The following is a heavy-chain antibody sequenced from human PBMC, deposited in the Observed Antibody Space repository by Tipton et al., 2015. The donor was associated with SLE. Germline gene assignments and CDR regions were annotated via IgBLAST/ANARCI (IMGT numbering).Heavy chain of an antibody. D-gene: IGHD4-17*01. CDR2: IWYDGSNK. J-gene: IGHJ4*02. CDR3: ARELGDYGFDY. V-gene: IGHV3-33*01. CDR1: GFTFSTYG. Sequence: SLRLSCAASGFTFSTYGMHWVRQAPGKGLEWVAVIWYDGSNKYYADSVKGRFTISRDDSKNTVYLQMNSLRAEDTAVYYCARELGDYGFDYWGQGTLVTISS.